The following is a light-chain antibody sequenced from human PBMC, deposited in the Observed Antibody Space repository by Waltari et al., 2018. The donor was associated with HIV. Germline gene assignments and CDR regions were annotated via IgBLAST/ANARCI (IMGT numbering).Light chain of an antibody. CDR2: AAS. Sequence: DSQMTQSPSSLSASVGDRVTITCRASQSISNYLNWYQQKPGKAPKLLIYAASSLQSGVPSRFSGSGSGTDFTLTISSLQPEDFATYYCQQSYSTPWTFGQGTQVEIK. CDR3: QQSYSTPWT. J-gene: IGKJ1*01. V-gene: IGKV1-39*01. CDR1: QSISNY.